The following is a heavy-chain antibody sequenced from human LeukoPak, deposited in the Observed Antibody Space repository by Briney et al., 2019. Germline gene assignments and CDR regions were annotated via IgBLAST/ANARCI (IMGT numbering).Heavy chain of an antibody. D-gene: IGHD2-2*01. CDR1: GYSISSGYY. CDR3: ARGPEWYQLLFYYYYYMHV. Sequence: PSETLSLTCAVSGYSISSGYYWGWIRQPPGKGLEWIGSIYHSGSTYYNPSLKSRVTISVDTSKNQFSLKLSSVTAADTAVYYCARGPEWYQLLFYYYYYMHVWGKGTTVTVSS. J-gene: IGHJ6*03. CDR2: IYHSGST. V-gene: IGHV4-38-2*01.